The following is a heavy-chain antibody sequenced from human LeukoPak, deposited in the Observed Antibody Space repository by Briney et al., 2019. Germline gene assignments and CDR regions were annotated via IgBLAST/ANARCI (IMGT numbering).Heavy chain of an antibody. CDR3: ARERSSWYFNRGTNWFDP. CDR1: GGTFSSYA. CDR2: INPNSGGT. J-gene: IGHJ5*02. Sequence: GASVKVSCKASGGTFSSYAISWVRQAPGQGLEWMGWINPNSGGTNYAQKFQGRVTMTRDTSISTAYMELSRLRSDDTAVYYCARERSSWYFNRGTNWFDPWGQGTLVTVSS. V-gene: IGHV1-2*02. D-gene: IGHD6-13*01.